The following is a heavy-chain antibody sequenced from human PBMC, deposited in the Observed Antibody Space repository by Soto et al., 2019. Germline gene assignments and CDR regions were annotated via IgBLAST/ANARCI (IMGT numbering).Heavy chain of an antibody. Sequence: QVQLVESGGGVVQPGRSLRLSCAASGFTFSSYAMHWVRQAPGKGLEWVAVISYDGSNKYYADSVKGRFTISRDNSKNTLYLQMNSLRAEDTAVYYYASGQSMDVWGQGTTVTVSS. V-gene: IGHV3-30-3*01. CDR3: ASGQSMDV. J-gene: IGHJ6*02. CDR2: ISYDGSNK. CDR1: GFTFSSYA.